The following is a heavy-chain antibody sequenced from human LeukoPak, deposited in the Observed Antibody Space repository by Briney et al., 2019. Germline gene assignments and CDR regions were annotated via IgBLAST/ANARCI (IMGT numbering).Heavy chain of an antibody. V-gene: IGHV4-39*02. CDR3: ARSSGTGTFSY. CDR2: VYYGRSP. Sequence: SETLSLTCTVSGDSISRSTYYWAWIRQPPGKGLEWIGSVYYGRSPYFNPSLESRAAISVDTSKNHFSLKMSSVTAADTAVYYCARSSGTGTFSYWGQGTLVTVSS. CDR1: GDSISRSTYY. J-gene: IGHJ4*02. D-gene: IGHD6-25*01.